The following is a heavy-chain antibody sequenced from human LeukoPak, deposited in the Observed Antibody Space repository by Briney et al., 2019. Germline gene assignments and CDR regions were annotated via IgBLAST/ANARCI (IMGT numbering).Heavy chain of an antibody. D-gene: IGHD5-12*01. V-gene: IGHV3-30*02. CDR1: GFTFSSYG. CDR2: IRYDGNNK. CDR3: AKGAYSGYADY. Sequence: GGSLRLSCAASGFTFSSYGMLWVRQAPGKGLEWVAFIRYDGNNKYYADSVKGRFTISRDNSKNTLYLQMNSLRAEDTSVYYCAKGAYSGYADYWGQGTLVTVSA. J-gene: IGHJ4*02.